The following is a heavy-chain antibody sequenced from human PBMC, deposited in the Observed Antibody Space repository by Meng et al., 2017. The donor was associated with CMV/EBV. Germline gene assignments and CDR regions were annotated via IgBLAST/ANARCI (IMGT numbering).Heavy chain of an antibody. J-gene: IGHJ5*02. D-gene: IGHD6-6*01. Sequence: ASVKVSCKASRYTFTKYFTQWVRQAPGQGLEWMGWINPNSGGTNYAQKFQGRVTMTRDTSISTAYMELSRLRSDDTAVYYCARDRSSSDSYNWFDPWGQGTLVTVSS. V-gene: IGHV1-2*02. CDR2: INPNSGGT. CDR1: RYTFTKYF. CDR3: ARDRSSSDSYNWFDP.